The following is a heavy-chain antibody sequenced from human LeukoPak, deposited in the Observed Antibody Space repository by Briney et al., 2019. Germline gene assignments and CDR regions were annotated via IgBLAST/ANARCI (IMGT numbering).Heavy chain of an antibody. CDR1: GFTVISNY. D-gene: IGHD6-6*01. Sequence: PGGSLRLSCAASGFTVISNYMSWVRQTPGRGLEWVAFIYSSGSTYYAESVEGRFTISRDSSKNTLYLEMTSLRVEDTAVYYCTRAEFSNSFDDWGQGTLVLVSS. CDR2: IYSSGST. V-gene: IGHV3-53*01. J-gene: IGHJ4*02. CDR3: TRAEFSNSFDD.